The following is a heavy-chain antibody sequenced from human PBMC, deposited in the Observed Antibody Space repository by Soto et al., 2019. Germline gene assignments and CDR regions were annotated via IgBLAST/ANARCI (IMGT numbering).Heavy chain of an antibody. Sequence: SETLSLTCSVSGGSISSSSYFWGWIRQPPGKGLEWIGSIYYSGSTYYNPSLKSRVTVSVDTSKNQFSLKLSSVTAADTAVYYCARGLLSGPYYFDYWGQGTLVTVSS. J-gene: IGHJ4*02. CDR2: IYYSGST. V-gene: IGHV4-39*01. D-gene: IGHD2-2*01. CDR1: GGSISSSSYF. CDR3: ARGLLSGPYYFDY.